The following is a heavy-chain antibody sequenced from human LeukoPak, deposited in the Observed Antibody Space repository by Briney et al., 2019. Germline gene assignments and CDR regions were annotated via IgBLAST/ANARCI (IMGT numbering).Heavy chain of an antibody. CDR2: IKHDGREK. CDR1: GFTFSTSW. V-gene: IGHV3-7*03. D-gene: IGHD6-13*01. Sequence: GGSLRLSCAVSGFTFSTSWMSWVRQAPGKGLEWVANIKHDGREKYYVDSVKGRFTISRDNAKNSVYLQMNSLRAEDTAIYYCVKDRSDNSSWYLGDYWGQGTLVAVSS. CDR3: VKDRSDNSSWYLGDY. J-gene: IGHJ4*02.